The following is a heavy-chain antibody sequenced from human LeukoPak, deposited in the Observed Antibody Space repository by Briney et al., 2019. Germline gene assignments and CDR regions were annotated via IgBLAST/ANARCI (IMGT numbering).Heavy chain of an antibody. V-gene: IGHV3-30-3*01. CDR1: GFSFSSYA. J-gene: IGHJ4*02. D-gene: IGHD6-13*01. Sequence: GGSLRLSCAASGFSFSSYAMHWVRQAPGKGLEWVALIPYDGNNKYYADSVNGRFTISRDNSKNTPYLQMNSLRAEDTAVYYCARDALSLHSSSPLDYWGQGTLVTVSS. CDR3: ARDALSLHSSSPLDY. CDR2: IPYDGNNK.